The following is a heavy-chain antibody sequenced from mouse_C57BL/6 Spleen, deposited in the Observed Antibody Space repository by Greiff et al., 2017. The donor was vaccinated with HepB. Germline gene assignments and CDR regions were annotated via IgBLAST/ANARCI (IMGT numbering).Heavy chain of an antibody. CDR2: INPNNGGT. Sequence: EVQLQQSGPELVKPGASVKISCKASGYTFTDYYMNWVKQSHGKSLEWIGDINPNNGGTSYNQKFKGKATLTVDKSSSTAYMELRSLTSEDSAVYYCARSFYYYGSSPGYFDYWGQGTTLTVSS. V-gene: IGHV1-26*01. CDR1: GYTFTDYY. D-gene: IGHD1-1*01. J-gene: IGHJ2*01. CDR3: ARSFYYYGSSPGYFDY.